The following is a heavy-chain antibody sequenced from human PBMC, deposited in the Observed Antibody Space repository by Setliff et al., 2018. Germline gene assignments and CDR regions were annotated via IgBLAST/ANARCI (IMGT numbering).Heavy chain of an antibody. CDR2: IYTSGST. CDR1: GGSISSGSYY. CDR3: ARRATYYNFWSGYYDY. V-gene: IGHV4-61*02. Sequence: ASETLSLTCTVSGGSISSGSYYWSWIRQPAGKGLEWIGRIYTSGSTNYNPSLKSRVTISVDTSKNQFSLKLSSVTAADTAVYYCARRATYYNFWSGYYDYWGQGTLVTVSS. D-gene: IGHD3-3*01. J-gene: IGHJ4*02.